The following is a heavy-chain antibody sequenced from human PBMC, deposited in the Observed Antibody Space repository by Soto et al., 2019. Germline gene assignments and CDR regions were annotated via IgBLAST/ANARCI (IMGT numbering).Heavy chain of an antibody. CDR3: ARTLENCGGDCSGRHDAAFDI. CDR2: MNPNSDNT. V-gene: IGHV1-8*01. Sequence: ASVKVSCKASGYTFTSYDVNWVRQATGQGLEWMGWMNPNSDNTGFAQKFRGRVIMTTNTSISTAYMELSSLKSDDTAVYYCARTLENCGGDCSGRHDAAFDIWGQGTMVTVSS. J-gene: IGHJ3*02. CDR1: GYTFTSYD. D-gene: IGHD2-21*02.